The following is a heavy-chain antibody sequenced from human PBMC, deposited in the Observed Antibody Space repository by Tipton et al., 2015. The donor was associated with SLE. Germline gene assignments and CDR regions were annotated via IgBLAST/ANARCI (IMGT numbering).Heavy chain of an antibody. V-gene: IGHV4-4*07. J-gene: IGHJ4*02. CDR1: GGSISSYY. D-gene: IGHD1-7*01. CDR2: IYTSGRT. CDR3: ARQRITGTTYYFDY. Sequence: TLSLTCTVSGGSISSYYWSWIRQPAGKGLEWIGRIYTSGRTNYNPSLKSRVTMSVDTSKNQFSLNLNSVTTADTAVYYCARQRITGTTYYFDYWGQGTLVTVSS.